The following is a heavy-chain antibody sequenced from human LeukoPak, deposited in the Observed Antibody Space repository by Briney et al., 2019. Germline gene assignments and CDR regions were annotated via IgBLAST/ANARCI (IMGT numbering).Heavy chain of an antibody. J-gene: IGHJ4*02. CDR3: ARDHYPSGSHHYFDY. CDR2: IIPIFGTA. D-gene: IGHD1-26*01. Sequence: GASVKVSCKASGGTFSSYAISWVRQAPGQGLEWMGGIIPIFGTANYAQKFQGRVTITADESTSTAYMELSSLRSEDTAVYYCARDHYPSGSHHYFDYWGQGTLVTVSS. V-gene: IGHV1-69*13. CDR1: GGTFSSYA.